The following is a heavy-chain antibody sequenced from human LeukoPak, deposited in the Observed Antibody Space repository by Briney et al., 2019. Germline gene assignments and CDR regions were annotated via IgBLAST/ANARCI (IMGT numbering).Heavy chain of an antibody. CDR3: ARDPRGSDY. V-gene: IGHV3-64D*06. CDR2: ITSIGGST. Sequence: GGSLRLSCSASGFTFSSYIMHWVRQAPGKGLEYVSAITSIGGSTYYADSVKGRFTISRDNSKNTLYLQMSSLRPEDTAVYYCARDPRGSDYWGQGTLVTVSS. J-gene: IGHJ4*02. CDR1: GFTFSSYI.